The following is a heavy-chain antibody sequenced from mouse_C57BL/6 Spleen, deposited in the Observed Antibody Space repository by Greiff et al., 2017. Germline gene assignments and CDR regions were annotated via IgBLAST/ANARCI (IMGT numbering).Heavy chain of an antibody. J-gene: IGHJ1*03. CDR3: ARGDYYDKGDFDF. D-gene: IGHD1-1*01. Sequence: EVKVEESGPGLVKPSQSLSLTCSVTGYSITSGYYWNWIRQFPGNKLEWMGYISYDGSNNYNPSLKNRISITRDTSKNQFFLKLNSVTTEDTATYYCARGDYYDKGDFDFWGTGTTVTVSS. CDR2: ISYDGSN. V-gene: IGHV3-6*01. CDR1: GYSITSGYY.